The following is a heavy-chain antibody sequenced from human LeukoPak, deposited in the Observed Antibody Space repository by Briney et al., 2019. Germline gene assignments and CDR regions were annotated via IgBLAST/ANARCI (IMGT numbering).Heavy chain of an antibody. Sequence: PSETLSLTCPVSGGSISSYYWSWIRQPPGKGREWIGYIYYSGSTNYNPSLKSRVTISVDTSKNQFSLKLSSVTAADTAVYYCARSVEGYCSGGSCYSYYYYMDVWGKGTTVTVSS. CDR1: GGSISSYY. D-gene: IGHD2-15*01. CDR3: ARSVEGYCSGGSCYSYYYYMDV. V-gene: IGHV4-59*01. CDR2: IYYSGST. J-gene: IGHJ6*03.